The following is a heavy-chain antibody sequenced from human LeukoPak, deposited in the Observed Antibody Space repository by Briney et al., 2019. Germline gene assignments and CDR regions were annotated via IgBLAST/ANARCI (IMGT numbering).Heavy chain of an antibody. D-gene: IGHD3-3*01. V-gene: IGHV3-23*01. J-gene: IGHJ5*02. CDR3: AREEWLIDP. Sequence: PGGSLRLSCAASGFIFSTYAMSWVRQGPGKGLEWVSSISGSGGNTYYADSVKGRFTISRDNAKNSLYLQMNSLRAEDTAVYYCAREEWLIDPWGQGTLVTVSS. CDR1: GFIFSTYA. CDR2: ISGSGGNT.